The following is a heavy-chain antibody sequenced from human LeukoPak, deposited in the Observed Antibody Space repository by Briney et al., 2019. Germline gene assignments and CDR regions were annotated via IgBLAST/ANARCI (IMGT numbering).Heavy chain of an antibody. D-gene: IGHD3-22*01. CDR2: ISSSGRTI. J-gene: IGHJ4*02. CDR3: TRDEKDSSRYHLGHYFDY. CDR1: GFTFGDYY. V-gene: IGHV3-11*04. Sequence: PGGSLRLSCAASGFTFGDYYMSWIRQAPGKGLEWVSYISSSGRTINYADSVKGRFTISRDNAENSLYLQMNSLRAEDTAVYYCTRDEKDSSRYHLGHYFDYWGQGTLVTVSS.